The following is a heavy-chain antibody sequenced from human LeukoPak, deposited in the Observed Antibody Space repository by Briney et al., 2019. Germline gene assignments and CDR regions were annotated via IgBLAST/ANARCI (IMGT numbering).Heavy chain of an antibody. CDR1: GYSFTSYA. J-gene: IGHJ4*02. Sequence: ASVKVSCKASGYSFTSYAMHWVRQAPGQRLEWMGWINAGNANTKYSQKFQGRVTITRDTSASTAYMELSSLRSEDTAVYYCARNYYGSGSYYDFDYWGQGTLVTVS. CDR3: ARNYYGSGSYYDFDY. V-gene: IGHV1-3*01. D-gene: IGHD3-10*01. CDR2: INAGNANT.